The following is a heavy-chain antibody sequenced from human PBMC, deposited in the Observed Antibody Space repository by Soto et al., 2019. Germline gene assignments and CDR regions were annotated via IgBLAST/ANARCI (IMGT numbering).Heavy chain of an antibody. D-gene: IGHD2-21*02. J-gene: IGHJ4*02. CDR2: ISGSGGST. CDR3: PTYLRPVLVTAILPFDY. Sequence: GGSLRLSCAASGFTFSSYAMSWVRQAPGKGLEWVSAISGSGGSTYYADSVKGRFTISRDNSKNTLYLQMNSLRAEDTAVYYCPTYLRPVLVTAILPFDYWGQGTLVAVSS. V-gene: IGHV3-23*01. CDR1: GFTFSSYA.